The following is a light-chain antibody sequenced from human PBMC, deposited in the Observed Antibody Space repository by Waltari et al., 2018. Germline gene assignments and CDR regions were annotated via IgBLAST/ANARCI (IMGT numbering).Light chain of an antibody. J-gene: IGLJ1*01. CDR2: EVF. V-gene: IGLV2-8*01. CDR3: SSSATDGDYFI. Sequence: QSALTQPPSASGSPGQSITISCTGTSSDVGGYHPVSRYQQYPGKSPKLLISEVFKRPSGVPSRFSGYKSGNTAYLTVSGLQAEDEADYYCSSSATDGDYFIFGTGTKVTVL. CDR1: SSDVGGYHP.